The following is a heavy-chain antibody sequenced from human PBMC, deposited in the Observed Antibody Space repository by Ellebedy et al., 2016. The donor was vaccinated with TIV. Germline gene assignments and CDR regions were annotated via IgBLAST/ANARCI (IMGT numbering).Heavy chain of an antibody. CDR3: ATDVSELAYIGC. V-gene: IGHV3-15*01. CDR2: MRSNTDGRKS. D-gene: IGHD3-16*01. J-gene: IGHJ4*02. Sequence: GESLKISCAASGFTFGNAWMSWVRQAPGKGLEWVGRMRSNTDGRKSDYAATVKGRFTISRDDSTDTLYLQMNSRKIADTAVYYCATDVSELAYIGCWGQGTLVTVSS. CDR1: GFTFGNAW.